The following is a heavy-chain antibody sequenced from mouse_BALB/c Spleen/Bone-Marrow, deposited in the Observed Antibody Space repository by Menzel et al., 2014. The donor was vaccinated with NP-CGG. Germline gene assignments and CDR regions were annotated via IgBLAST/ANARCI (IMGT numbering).Heavy chain of an antibody. Sequence: EVQRVESGGGLVQPGGSRKLSCAASGFTFSSFGMHWVRQAPEKGLEWVAYISGGSSIIYYADTVKGRFTISRDNPKSTLFLQMTSLRSEDMAIYYCARKDYFGYAAMDYWGQGTSVTVSS. D-gene: IGHD1-2*01. CDR1: GFTFSSFG. V-gene: IGHV5-17*02. CDR2: ISGGSSII. CDR3: ARKDYFGYAAMDY. J-gene: IGHJ4*01.